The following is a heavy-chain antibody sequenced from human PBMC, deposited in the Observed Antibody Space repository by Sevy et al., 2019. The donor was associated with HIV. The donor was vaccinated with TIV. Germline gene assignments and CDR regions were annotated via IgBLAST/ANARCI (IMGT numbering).Heavy chain of an antibody. V-gene: IGHV3-30-3*01. CDR2: ISYDGSNK. CDR3: ARDPKPGIAAAGLIDS. Sequence: GGSLRLSCAASGFTFSSYAMHWVRQAPGKGLEWVAVISYDGSNKYYADSVKGRFTISRDNSKNTLYLQMNSLRAEDTAVYYCARDPKPGIAAAGLIDSWGQGTLVTVSS. CDR1: GFTFSSYA. D-gene: IGHD6-13*01. J-gene: IGHJ4*02.